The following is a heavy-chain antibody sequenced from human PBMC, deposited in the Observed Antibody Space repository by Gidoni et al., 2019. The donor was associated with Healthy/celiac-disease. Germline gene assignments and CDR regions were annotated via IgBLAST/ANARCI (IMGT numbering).Heavy chain of an antibody. CDR3: ARVTRTIFGVEIDY. CDR2: IYYSGST. J-gene: IGHJ4*02. Sequence: QVQLQESGPGLVKPSETLSLTCTVSGGPISSYYWSWIRQPPGKGLEWIGYIYYSGSTNYNPSLKSRVTISVDTSKNQFSLKLSSVTAADTAVYYCARVTRTIFGVEIDYWGQGTLVTVSS. V-gene: IGHV4-59*01. D-gene: IGHD3-3*01. CDR1: GGPISSYY.